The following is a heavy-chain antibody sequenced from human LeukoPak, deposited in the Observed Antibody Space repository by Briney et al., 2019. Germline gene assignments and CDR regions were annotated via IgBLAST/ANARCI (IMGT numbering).Heavy chain of an antibody. CDR3: VKDSYGL. CDR2: ISWNSGRI. D-gene: IGHD2-21*01. V-gene: IGHV3-9*01. CDR1: GFTFDDFP. Sequence: GRSLRLSCAASGFTFDDFPMHWVRLVPGRGLEWVSGISWNSGRIAYADSVKGRFTISRDNAKNSLYLQLNRLRPEDTALYYCVKDSYGLWGQGTLVIVSS. J-gene: IGHJ4*02.